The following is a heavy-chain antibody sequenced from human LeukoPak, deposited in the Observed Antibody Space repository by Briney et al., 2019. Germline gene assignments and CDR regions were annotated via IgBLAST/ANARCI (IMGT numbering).Heavy chain of an antibody. CDR3: ARDKKYLYSSGWLNYYYYMDV. CDR1: GYTFTSYY. Sequence: ASVKVSCKASGYTFTSYYMHWVRQAPGQGLEWMGIINPSGGSTSYAQKFQGRVTMTRDTSTSTVYMELSSLRSEDTAVYYCARDKKYLYSSGWLNYYYYMDVWGKGTTVTVSS. V-gene: IGHV1-46*01. D-gene: IGHD6-19*01. J-gene: IGHJ6*03. CDR2: INPSGGST.